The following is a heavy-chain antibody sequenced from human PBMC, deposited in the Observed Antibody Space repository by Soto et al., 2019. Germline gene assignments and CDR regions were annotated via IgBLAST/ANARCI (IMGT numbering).Heavy chain of an antibody. CDR3: ARDFPRAFCSGTGCCFDY. V-gene: IGHV1-18*01. CDR2: VSANNGDT. D-gene: IGHD2-15*01. CDR1: GYTFTTYG. Sequence: QVQLVQSGAEVKKPGASMRVSCKASGYTFTTYGISWVRQAPGQGLEWMGWVSANNGDTKYAQKFQDRITLTTDTFTSTAYMEVRSLRSDATALYFCARDFPRAFCSGTGCCFDYWGQGTPVTVSS. J-gene: IGHJ4*02.